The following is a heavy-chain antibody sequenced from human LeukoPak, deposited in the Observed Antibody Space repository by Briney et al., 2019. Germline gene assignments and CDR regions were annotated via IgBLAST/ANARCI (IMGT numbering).Heavy chain of an antibody. CDR3: ARDGFSGSDDY. CDR2: IKQDGSEK. CDR1: GFTFSSYW. V-gene: IGHV3-7*01. D-gene: IGHD3-10*01. Sequence: GGSLRLSCAASGFTFSSYWMSWVRQAPGKWLEWVANIKQDGSEKYYVDSGKGRFTISRDNAKNSLYLQMNSLRAEDTAVYYCARDGFSGSDDYWGQGTLVTVSS. J-gene: IGHJ4*02.